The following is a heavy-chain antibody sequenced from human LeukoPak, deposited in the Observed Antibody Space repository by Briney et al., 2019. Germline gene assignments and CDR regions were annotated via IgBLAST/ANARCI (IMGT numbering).Heavy chain of an antibody. CDR1: GGSISSYY. CDR3: SRASRYMVRGAALEY. J-gene: IGHJ4*02. Sequence: SETLSLTCTVSGGSISSYYWSWIRHPPGKGLEWIRYVHYSGSTNYNPSLKTRVTISVDTSKNQFSLKLSSVTAADTAVYYCSRASRYMVRGAALEYWGQGTLVTVSS. D-gene: IGHD3-10*01. CDR2: VHYSGST. V-gene: IGHV4-59*01.